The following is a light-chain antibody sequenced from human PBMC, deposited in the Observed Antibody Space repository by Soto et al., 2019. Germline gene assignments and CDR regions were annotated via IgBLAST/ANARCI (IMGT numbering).Light chain of an antibody. V-gene: IGKV3-20*01. J-gene: IGKJ1*01. CDR1: QSVSSSY. CDR3: QQYHSSLWT. CDR2: GTS. Sequence: EIVLTQSPGTLSLSPGERATRSCRASQSVSSSYLAWYQQKPGQAPRLLIYGTSSRATGIPDRFSGSESGTDFTLTISRLEPEDFALYYCQQYHSSLWTFGQRTKVELK.